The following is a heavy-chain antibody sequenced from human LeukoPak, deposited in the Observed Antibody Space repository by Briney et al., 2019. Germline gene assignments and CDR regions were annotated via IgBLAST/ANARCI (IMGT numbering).Heavy chain of an antibody. CDR3: ARKGTTTVTALDY. D-gene: IGHD4-17*01. CDR1: GGSISSGDYY. J-gene: IGHJ4*02. V-gene: IGHV4-30-4*01. Sequence: SQTLSLTCTVSGGSISSGDYYWRWVRQPPGKGLEWLGYIYYSGSTYYNPSLKSRVTISVDTSKNQFSLKLSSVTAADTAVYYCARKGTTTVTALDYWGQGTLVTVSS. CDR2: IYYSGST.